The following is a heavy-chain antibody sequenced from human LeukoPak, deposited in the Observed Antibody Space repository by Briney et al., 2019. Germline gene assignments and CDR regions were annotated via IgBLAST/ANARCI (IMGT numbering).Heavy chain of an antibody. V-gene: IGHV1-18*01. Sequence: ASVKVSCKASGYTFTSYGISWVRQAPGQGLEWMGWISAYNGNTNYAQKLQGRVTMTTDTSTSTAYMELRSLRSDDTAVYYCARDLVYYYGSGKTYYFDYWGQGTLVTVSS. CDR3: ARDLVYYYGSGKTYYFDY. CDR2: ISAYNGNT. J-gene: IGHJ4*02. D-gene: IGHD3-10*01. CDR1: GYTFTSYG.